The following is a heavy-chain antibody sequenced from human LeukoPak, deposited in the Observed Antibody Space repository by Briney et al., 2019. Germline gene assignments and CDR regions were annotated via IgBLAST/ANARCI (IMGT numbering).Heavy chain of an antibody. J-gene: IGHJ4*02. D-gene: IGHD1-7*01. CDR2: IYYSGST. CDR3: AKGELYFDY. CDR1: GGSISSYY. Sequence: KTSETLSLTCTVSGGSISSYYWSWIRQPPGNGLEWIGYIYYSGSTNYNPSLKSRVTISVDTSKNQFSLKLSSVTAADTAVYYCAKGELYFDYWGQGTLVTVSS. V-gene: IGHV4-59*01.